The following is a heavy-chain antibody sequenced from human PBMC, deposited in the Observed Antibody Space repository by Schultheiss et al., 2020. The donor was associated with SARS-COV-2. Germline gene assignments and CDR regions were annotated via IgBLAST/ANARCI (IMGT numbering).Heavy chain of an antibody. Sequence: GGSLRLSCAASGFTFSSYAMHWVRQAPGKGLEWVSGISGSGSTTDYADSVKGRFTISKDSSKKTLYLQMSSLRAEDTAVYYCAKHSPTWTYFDYWGQGTLVTVSS. D-gene: IGHD3/OR15-3a*01. CDR2: ISGSGSTT. J-gene: IGHJ4*02. CDR1: GFTFSSYA. CDR3: AKHSPTWTYFDY. V-gene: IGHV3-23*01.